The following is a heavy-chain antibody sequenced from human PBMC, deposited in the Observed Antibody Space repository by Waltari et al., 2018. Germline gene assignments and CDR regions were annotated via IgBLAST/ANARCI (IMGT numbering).Heavy chain of an antibody. Sequence: EVQLVQSGAEVKKPGATVKISCKASGYTFTDYYMHWVQPAPGKGLEWMGRVDPEDGETIYAEKFQGRVTITADTSTDTAYMELSSLRSEDTAVYYCATGSDLAARGGAGYWGQGTLVTVSS. CDR1: GYTFTDYY. D-gene: IGHD6-6*01. CDR3: ATGSDLAARGGAGY. J-gene: IGHJ4*02. CDR2: VDPEDGET. V-gene: IGHV1-69-2*01.